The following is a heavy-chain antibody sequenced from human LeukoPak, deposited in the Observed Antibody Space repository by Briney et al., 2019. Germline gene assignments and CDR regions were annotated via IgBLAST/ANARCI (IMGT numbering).Heavy chain of an antibody. Sequence: GGSLRLSCAASGFTFSSYSMNWVRQAPGKGLEWVSYISSSGSTIYYADSVKGRLTISRDNAKNSLYLQMNSLRAEDTAVYYCAELGITMIGGVWGKGTTVTISS. CDR3: AELGITMIGGV. CDR2: ISSSGSTI. D-gene: IGHD3-10*02. J-gene: IGHJ6*04. V-gene: IGHV3-48*04. CDR1: GFTFSSYS.